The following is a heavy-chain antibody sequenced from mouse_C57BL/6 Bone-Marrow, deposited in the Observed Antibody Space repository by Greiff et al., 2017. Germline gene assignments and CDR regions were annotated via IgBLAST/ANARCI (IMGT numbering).Heavy chain of an antibody. CDR2: IDPSDSYT. V-gene: IGHV1-69*01. D-gene: IGHD1-1*01. CDR1: GYTFTSYW. CDR3: ARFPHYGSRVFDY. J-gene: IGHJ2*01. Sequence: VQLQQPGAELVMPGASVKLSCKASGYTFTSYWMHWVKQRPGQGLEWIGEIDPSDSYTNYNQQFKGKSTLTVDKSSSTAYMQLSSLTSEESAVYYCARFPHYGSRVFDYWGQGTTLTVSS.